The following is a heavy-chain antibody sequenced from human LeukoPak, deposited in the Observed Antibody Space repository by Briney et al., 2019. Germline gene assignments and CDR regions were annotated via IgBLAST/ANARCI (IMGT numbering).Heavy chain of an antibody. Sequence: ASVKVSCKASGYTFIGYYMHWVRQAPGQGLEWMGWSNLNSGGPNYAQKFQARVTMTRDTSINTAYMELSSLRSDDTAVYYCARGDLFSALDYWGQGTLVTVSS. CDR3: ARGDLFSALDY. J-gene: IGHJ4*02. D-gene: IGHD3-3*01. CDR2: SNLNSGGP. CDR1: GYTFIGYY. V-gene: IGHV1-2*02.